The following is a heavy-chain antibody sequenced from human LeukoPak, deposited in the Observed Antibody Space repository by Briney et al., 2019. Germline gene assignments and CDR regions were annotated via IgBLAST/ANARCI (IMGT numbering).Heavy chain of an antibody. J-gene: IGHJ4*02. D-gene: IGHD3-10*01. CDR1: GYTFTSYG. Sequence: GASVKVSCKASGYTFTSYGISWVRQAPGQGLEWMGWISAYNGNTNYAQKLQGRVTMTTDTSTSTAYMELRSLRSDDTAVYCCARDSGYHYYGSGSYYTIPPRVVYWGQGTLVTVSS. CDR3: ARDSGYHYYGSGSYYTIPPRVVY. V-gene: IGHV1-18*01. CDR2: ISAYNGNT.